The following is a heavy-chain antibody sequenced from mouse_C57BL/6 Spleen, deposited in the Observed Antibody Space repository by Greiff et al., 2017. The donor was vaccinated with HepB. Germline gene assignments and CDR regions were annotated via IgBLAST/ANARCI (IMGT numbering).Heavy chain of an antibody. CDR2: IDPSDSYT. Sequence: QVQLQQPGAELVMPGASVKLSCKASGYTFTSYWMHWVKQRPGQGLEWIGEIDPSDSYTNYNQKFKGKSTLTVDKSSSTAYMQLSSLTSEDSAVYYCARALYYGSSYDYFDYWGQGTTLTVSS. J-gene: IGHJ2*01. CDR3: ARALYYGSSYDYFDY. V-gene: IGHV1-69*01. CDR1: GYTFTSYW. D-gene: IGHD1-1*01.